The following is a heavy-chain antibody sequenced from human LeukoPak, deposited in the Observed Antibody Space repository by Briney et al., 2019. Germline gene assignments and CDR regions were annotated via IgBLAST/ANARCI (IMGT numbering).Heavy chain of an antibody. CDR2: ISGSGGST. J-gene: IGHJ6*03. V-gene: IGHV3-23*01. CDR1: GFTFSSYA. D-gene: IGHD2-2*01. CDR3: AKDTVPAAMYYYYYMDV. Sequence: PGGSLRLSCAASGFTFSSYATSWVRQAPGKGLEWVSAISGSGGSTYYADSVKGRFTISRDNSKNTLYLQMNSLRAEDTAVYYCAKDTVPAAMYYYYYMDVWGKGTTVTVSS.